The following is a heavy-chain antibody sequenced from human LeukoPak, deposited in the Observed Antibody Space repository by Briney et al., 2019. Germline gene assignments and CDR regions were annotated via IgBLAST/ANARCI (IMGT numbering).Heavy chain of an antibody. CDR3: TTCPQIPWFGELWED. V-gene: IGHV3-15*01. D-gene: IGHD3-10*01. J-gene: IGHJ4*02. CDR2: IKSKTDGGTT. Sequence: GGSLRLSCAASGFTFSNAWKSWVRQAPAKGLELVGRIKSKTDGGTTDHAAPEKGRFTISRDDSKNTLYLQMNILRTEDTAVYYFTTCPQIPWFGELWEDWGQGTLVTVSS. CDR1: GFTFSNAW.